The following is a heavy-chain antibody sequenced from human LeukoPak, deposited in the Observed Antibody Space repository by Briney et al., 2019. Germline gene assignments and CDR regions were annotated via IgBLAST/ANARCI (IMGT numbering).Heavy chain of an antibody. D-gene: IGHD6-19*01. V-gene: IGHV3-23*01. J-gene: IGHJ4*02. CDR3: AKYSSGWYDLGFDY. CDR1: GFTFSSYA. CDR2: ISGSGGST. Sequence: GGSLRLSCAASGFTFSSYAMSWVRQAPGKGPEWVSAISGSGGSTYYADSVKGRFTISRDNSKNTLYLQMNSLRAEDTAVYYCAKYSSGWYDLGFDYWGQGTLVTVSS.